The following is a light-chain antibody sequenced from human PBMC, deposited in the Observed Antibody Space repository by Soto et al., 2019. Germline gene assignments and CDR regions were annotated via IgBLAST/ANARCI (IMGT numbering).Light chain of an antibody. V-gene: IGKV3-15*01. CDR3: QQYNNWPLT. J-gene: IGKJ4*01. CDR1: QSVAGN. CDR2: GAS. Sequence: EIVMTQSPATLSVSPGERATLSCRASQSVAGNLAWYQQKPGQAPRLLMYGASTRATGIPARFSGSGCGTESTLTISSLQSEDFGVYCCQQYNNWPLTVGGGTKVEIK.